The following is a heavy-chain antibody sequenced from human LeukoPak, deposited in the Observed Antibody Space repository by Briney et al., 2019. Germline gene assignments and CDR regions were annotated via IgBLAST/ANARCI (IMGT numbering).Heavy chain of an antibody. CDR2: ISYDGSNK. CDR1: GFTFSSYA. CDR3: ARASDCYDSSGYYQGSYYFDY. V-gene: IGHV3-30-3*01. Sequence: GGSLRLSCAASGFTFSSYAMHWVRQAPGKGLEWVAVISYDGSNKYYADSVKGRFTISRDNSKNTLYLQMNSLRAEDTAVYYCARASDCYDSSGYYQGSYYFDYWGQGTLVTVSS. J-gene: IGHJ4*02. D-gene: IGHD3-22*01.